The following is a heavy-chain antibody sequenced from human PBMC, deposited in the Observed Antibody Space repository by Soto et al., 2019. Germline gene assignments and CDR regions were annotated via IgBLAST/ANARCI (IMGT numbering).Heavy chain of an antibody. J-gene: IGHJ4*02. CDR1: GLPHSSFA. CDR2: IYGSGRGI. CDR3: AKDAVYNDGLWLMDH. Sequence: GSLRLSCTASGLPHSSFAMMWVRQAPGKGLECVSGIYGSGRGIEYADSVKGRFTISRDNSKNTVYLQMTDLRADDTAVYYCAKDAVYNDGLWLMDHWGQGTQVTVSS. D-gene: IGHD2-21*01. V-gene: IGHV3-23*05.